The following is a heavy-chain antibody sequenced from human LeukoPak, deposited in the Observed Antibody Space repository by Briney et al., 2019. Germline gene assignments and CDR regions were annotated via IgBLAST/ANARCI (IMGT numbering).Heavy chain of an antibody. CDR1: GFTFSSYA. V-gene: IGHV3-30-3*01. CDR2: ISYDGSNK. J-gene: IGHJ6*02. D-gene: IGHD3-16*01. Sequence: GRSLRLSCAASGFTFSSYAMHWVRQAPGKGLEWVAVISYDGSNKYYADSVKGRFTISRDNSKNTLYLQMNSLRAEDTAVYYCARGRWGDYDYGMDDWGQGTTVTVSS. CDR3: ARGRWGDYDYGMDD.